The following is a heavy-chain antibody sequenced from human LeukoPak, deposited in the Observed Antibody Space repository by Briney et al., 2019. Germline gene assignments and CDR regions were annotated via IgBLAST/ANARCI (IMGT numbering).Heavy chain of an antibody. CDR2: IYHSGST. J-gene: IGHJ4*02. Sequence: SETLSLTCAVSGGSISSGGYSWSWIRQPPGKGLEWIGYIYHSGSTYYNPSLKSRVTISVDRSKNQFSLKLSSVTAADTAVYYCASSHRGLGTWGQGTLVTVSS. CDR3: ASSHRGLGT. D-gene: IGHD6-19*01. CDR1: GGSISSGGYS. V-gene: IGHV4-30-2*01.